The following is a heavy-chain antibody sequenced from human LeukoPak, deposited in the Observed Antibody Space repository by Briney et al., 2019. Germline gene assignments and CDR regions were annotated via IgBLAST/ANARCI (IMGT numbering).Heavy chain of an antibody. J-gene: IGHJ4*02. V-gene: IGHV3-23*01. CDR3: ARSIAGGGHFDY. CDR1: GFTFSSYA. Sequence: PGGSLRLSCAASGFTFSSYAMSWVRQAPGKGLGWVSAISGSGGSTYYADSVKGRFTISRDNSKNTLYLQMNGLRAEDTAVYYCARSIAGGGHFDYWGQGTLVTVSS. CDR2: ISGSGGST. D-gene: IGHD1-26*01.